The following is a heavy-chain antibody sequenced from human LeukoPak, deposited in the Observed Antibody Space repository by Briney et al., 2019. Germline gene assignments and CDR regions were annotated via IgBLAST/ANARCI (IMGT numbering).Heavy chain of an antibody. J-gene: IGHJ4*02. D-gene: IGHD2-21*01. V-gene: IGHV1-18*01. Sequence: GASVKVSCKASGYTFTSYGISWVRQAPGQGLEWMGWISAYNGSTNYAQKLQGRVTMTTDTSTSTAYMELSSLRSEDTAVYYCARGALPESSRCGLHNFVLPDYWGQGTLVTVSS. CDR1: GYTFTSYG. CDR2: ISAYNGST. CDR3: ARGALPESSRCGLHNFVLPDY.